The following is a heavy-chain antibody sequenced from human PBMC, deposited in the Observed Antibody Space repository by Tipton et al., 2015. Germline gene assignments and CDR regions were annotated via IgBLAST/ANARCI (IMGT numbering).Heavy chain of an antibody. V-gene: IGHV4-59*01. CDR3: ARARGRHGGLFDS. CDR1: GGSFSDYY. Sequence: TLSLTYTVSGGSFSDYYWSWIRQSPGEGLEWIGYIYYSGSTNYNPSLRSRVAMSMDTSKNQFSLKLSSVTASDTAVYYCARARGRHGGLFDSWGQGILVTVSS. J-gene: IGHJ4*02. CDR2: IYYSGST. D-gene: IGHD4-23*01.